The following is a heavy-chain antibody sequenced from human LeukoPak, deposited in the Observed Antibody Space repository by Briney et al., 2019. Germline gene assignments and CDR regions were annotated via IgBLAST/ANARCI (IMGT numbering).Heavy chain of an antibody. D-gene: IGHD3-22*01. J-gene: IGHJ4*02. CDR3: AKRNYYDSSGYYYWYYFDH. V-gene: IGHV3-23*01. CDR1: GFTFSSYA. CDR2: ISGSGGST. Sequence: GGSLRLSCAASGFTFSSYAMSWVRQAPGKGLEWVSGISGSGGSTYQAESVKGRFTISRDKSKTTLYLQMNSLRAEDTAVYYCAKRNYYDSSGYYYWYYFDHWGQGTLVTVSS.